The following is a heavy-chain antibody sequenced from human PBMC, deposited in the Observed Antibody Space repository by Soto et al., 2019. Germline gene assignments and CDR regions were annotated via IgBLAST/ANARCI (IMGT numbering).Heavy chain of an antibody. Sequence: ASVKVSFKASGYTFTSYGISWVRQAPGQGLEWMGWISAYNGNTNYAQKLQGRVTMTTDRSTSTAYMELRSLRSDDTAVYYCARDRMGATIPGYWGQGTLVTVSS. CDR3: ARDRMGATIPGY. D-gene: IGHD1-26*01. V-gene: IGHV1-18*04. CDR1: GYTFTSYG. J-gene: IGHJ4*02. CDR2: ISAYNGNT.